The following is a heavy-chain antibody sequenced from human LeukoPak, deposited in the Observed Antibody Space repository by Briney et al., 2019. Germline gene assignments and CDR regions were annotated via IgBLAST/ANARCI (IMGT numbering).Heavy chain of an antibody. J-gene: IGHJ4*02. D-gene: IGHD5-12*01. CDR1: GYSFTTYW. Sequence: GESLKISCEASGYSFTTYWIGWVRQMPGKGLEWMGKIDPSDSYTNYSPSFQGHVTISADKSISTAYLQWSSLKASDTAMYYCARAPDSDSGYDYFDYWGQGTLVTVSS. CDR3: ARAPDSDSGYDYFDY. V-gene: IGHV5-10-1*01. CDR2: IDPSDSYT.